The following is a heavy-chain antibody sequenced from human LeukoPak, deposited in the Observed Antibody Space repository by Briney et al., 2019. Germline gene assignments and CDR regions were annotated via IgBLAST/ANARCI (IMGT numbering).Heavy chain of an antibody. CDR2: ISNDGGNS. Sequence: PGGSPRLSCTASGFTFSSYGMHWVRQAPGKGLEWVAVISNDGGNSYYADSVKGRFTISRDNSKNTLSLQMMSLRVEDTAVYYCARDRDYSSSCPDYWGQGTLVTVSS. CDR3: ARDRDYSSSCPDY. V-gene: IGHV3-30*03. CDR1: GFTFSSYG. J-gene: IGHJ4*02. D-gene: IGHD6-13*01.